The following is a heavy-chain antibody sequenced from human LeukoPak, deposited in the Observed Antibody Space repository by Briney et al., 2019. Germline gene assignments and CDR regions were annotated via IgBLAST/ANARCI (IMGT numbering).Heavy chain of an antibody. CDR3: ARFTLYYYGSGSLNAYYFDY. CDR2: INHSGST. CDR1: GGSFSGYY. V-gene: IGHV4-34*01. Sequence: SETLSLTCTVYGGSFSGYYWSWIRQPPGKGLEWIGEINHSGSTNYNPSLKSRVTISVDTSKNQFSLKLSSVTAADTAVYYCARFTLYYYGSGSLNAYYFDYWGQGTLVTVSS. D-gene: IGHD3-10*01. J-gene: IGHJ4*02.